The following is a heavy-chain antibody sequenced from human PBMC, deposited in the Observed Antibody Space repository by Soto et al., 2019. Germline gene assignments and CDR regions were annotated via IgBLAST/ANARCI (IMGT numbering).Heavy chain of an antibody. Sequence: GGSLRLSCAASGFTFSGYSMNWVRQAPGKGLEWISYISSSSRTVYYADSVKGRFTVSRDNAKNSLFLQMNSLRDEDTAVYYCARGDYGDYVDYYYYYGMDVWGQGTTVTAP. CDR1: GFTFSGYS. V-gene: IGHV3-48*02. D-gene: IGHD4-17*01. J-gene: IGHJ6*02. CDR3: ARGDYGDYVDYYYYYGMDV. CDR2: ISSSSRTV.